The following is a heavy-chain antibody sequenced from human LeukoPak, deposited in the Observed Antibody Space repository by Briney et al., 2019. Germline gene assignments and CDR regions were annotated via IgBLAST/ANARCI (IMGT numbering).Heavy chain of an antibody. CDR2: IYYSGST. D-gene: IGHD6-6*01. Sequence: SETLSLTCTVSGGSISSSSYYWGWIRQPPGKGLEWIASIYYSGSTYYNPSLKSRVTISVDTSKNQFSLKLSSVTAADTAVYYCARDHSSLDYWGQETLVTVSS. J-gene: IGHJ4*02. CDR3: ARDHSSLDY. CDR1: GGSISSSSYY. V-gene: IGHV4-39*07.